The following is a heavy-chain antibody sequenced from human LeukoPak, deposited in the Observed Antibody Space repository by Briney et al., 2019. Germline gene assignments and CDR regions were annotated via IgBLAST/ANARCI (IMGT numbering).Heavy chain of an antibody. CDR2: IIPIFGTA. CDR1: GGTFSSYA. CDR3: ASAYYYDSRDKGWFDP. V-gene: IGHV1-69*05. Sequence: ASVKVSCKASGGTFSSYAISWVRQAPGQGLEWMGGIIPIFGTANYAQKFQGRVTITTDESTSTAYVELSSLRSEDTAVYYCASAYYYDSRDKGWFDPWGQGTLVTVSS. J-gene: IGHJ5*02. D-gene: IGHD3-22*01.